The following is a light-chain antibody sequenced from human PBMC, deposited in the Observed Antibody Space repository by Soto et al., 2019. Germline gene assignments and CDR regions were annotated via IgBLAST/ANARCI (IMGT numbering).Light chain of an antibody. CDR2: LAS. Sequence: IQVTQSPSSLSASVGDRVTITCRASQNINTYLNWYRQKSGKAPELLIFLASTLQTGVPSRFSGRGSGTNFSLTISGLQPDDFATYYCQQSFSNMVTFGGGTKVQI. V-gene: IGKV1-39*01. CDR3: QQSFSNMVT. J-gene: IGKJ4*01. CDR1: QNINTY.